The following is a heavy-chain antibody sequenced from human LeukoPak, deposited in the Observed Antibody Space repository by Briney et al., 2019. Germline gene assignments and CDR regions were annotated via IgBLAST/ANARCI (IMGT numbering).Heavy chain of an antibody. CDR2: IYSGGST. CDR3: ARDLYGGKGDY. J-gene: IGHJ4*02. Sequence: PGGSLGLSCAASGFTFSSNYMSWVRQAPGKGLEWVSVIYSGGSTYYADSVKGRFTISRDNSKNTLYLQMNSLRAEDTAVYYCARDLYGGKGDYWGQGTLVTVSS. D-gene: IGHD4-23*01. CDR1: GFTFSSNY. V-gene: IGHV3-66*02.